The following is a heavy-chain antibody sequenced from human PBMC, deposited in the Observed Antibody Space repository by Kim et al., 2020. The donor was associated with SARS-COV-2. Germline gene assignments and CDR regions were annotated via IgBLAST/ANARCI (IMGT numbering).Heavy chain of an antibody. D-gene: IGHD4-17*01. J-gene: IGHJ4*02. CDR3: ARGPSPTTVTPTFDY. V-gene: IGHV3-48*02. Sequence: DSVNGRFTISRDNAKNSLYLQMNSLRDEDTAVYYCARGPSPTTVTPTFDYWGQGTLVTVSS.